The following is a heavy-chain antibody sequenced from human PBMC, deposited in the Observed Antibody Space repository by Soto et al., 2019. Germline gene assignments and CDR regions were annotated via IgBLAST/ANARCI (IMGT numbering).Heavy chain of an antibody. CDR1: GFTFSGSA. Sequence: GGSLRLSCAASGFTFSGSAMHWVRQASGKGLEWVGRIGSKAHTYATTYAASVKGRFTISRDDSKNTAYLQMNSLQTEDTAVYYCSTSAAADYWGQGTLVTVSS. J-gene: IGHJ4*02. D-gene: IGHD2-2*01. CDR3: STSAAADY. CDR2: IGSKAHTYAT. V-gene: IGHV3-73*01.